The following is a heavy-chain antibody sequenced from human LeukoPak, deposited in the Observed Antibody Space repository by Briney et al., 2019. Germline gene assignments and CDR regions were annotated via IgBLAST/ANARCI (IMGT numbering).Heavy chain of an antibody. J-gene: IGHJ4*02. D-gene: IGHD6-19*01. V-gene: IGHV3-66*01. Sequence: AGGSLRLSCAPSGSPHSTNYMGWVRQAPGERLECASVIYRDGSASYVDSVKGRFTISRDNSKNTLFLQMNSLRAEDTAVYYCARANAASGWDFFFDLWGQGNLVTVSS. CDR1: GSPHSTNY. CDR3: ARANAASGWDFFFDL. CDR2: IYRDGSA.